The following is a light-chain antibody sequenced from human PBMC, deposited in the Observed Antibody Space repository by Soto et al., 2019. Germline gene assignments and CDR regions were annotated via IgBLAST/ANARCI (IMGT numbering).Light chain of an antibody. V-gene: IGKV1-8*01. CDR2: AAS. J-gene: IGKJ4*01. CDR3: QQYYNSVLT. CDR1: QGISSY. Sequence: AIRMTQSPSSFSASTGDRVTITCRASQGISSYLAWYQQKPGKAPKLLIYAASTLQSGVPSRFSGSGSGTDFTLTISSLQPEDSASYYCQQYYNSVLTFGGGTKVDIK.